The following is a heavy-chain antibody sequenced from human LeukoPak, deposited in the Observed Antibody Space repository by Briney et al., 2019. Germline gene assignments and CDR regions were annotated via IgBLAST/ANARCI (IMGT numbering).Heavy chain of an antibody. V-gene: IGHV4-59*08. CDR3: ATEIQNIAGRVY. D-gene: IGHD6-6*01. CDR2: IYYSGST. CDR1: GGSISSYY. J-gene: IGHJ4*02. Sequence: SETLSLTCTVSGGSISSYYWSWIRQPPGKGLEWIGYIYYSGSTDYNPSLKSRVTISVDTSKNQFSLNLSSVTAADTAVYYCATEIQNIAGRVYWGQGTLVTVSS.